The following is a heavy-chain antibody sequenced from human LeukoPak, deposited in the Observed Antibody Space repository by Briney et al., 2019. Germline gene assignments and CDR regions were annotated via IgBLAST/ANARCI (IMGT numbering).Heavy chain of an antibody. CDR1: GASISSYY. V-gene: IGHV4-59*01. CDR3: ARSMRRGSYDS. D-gene: IGHD1-26*01. J-gene: IGHJ4*02. Sequence: PSETLSLTCTVSGASISSYYWSWLRQPPGKGLEWIGYIYYSGSTNYNPSLKSRVTISVDTSKNQFSLELSSVTAADTAVYYCARSMRRGSYDSWGQGALVTVSS. CDR2: IYYSGST.